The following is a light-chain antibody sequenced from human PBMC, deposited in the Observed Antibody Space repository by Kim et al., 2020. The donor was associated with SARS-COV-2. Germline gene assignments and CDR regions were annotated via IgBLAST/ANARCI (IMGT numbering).Light chain of an antibody. CDR3: QVWYSSSAVV. V-gene: IGLV3-21*04. CDR2: YDT. J-gene: IGLJ2*01. Sequence: SYELTQPPSVSVAPGKTARITCGGNNIGSRSVHWYQQKPGQAPVLVIYYDTNRPTGNVERFSGSNSGNTATLTISRVEAGDEADYYCQVWYSSSAVVFGGGTQLTVL. CDR1: NIGSRS.